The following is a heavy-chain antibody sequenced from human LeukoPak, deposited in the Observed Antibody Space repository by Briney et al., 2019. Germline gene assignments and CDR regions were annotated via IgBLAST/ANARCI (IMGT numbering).Heavy chain of an antibody. D-gene: IGHD4-23*01. Sequence: SQTLSLTCTVSGGSISSGDYYWSWLRQPPGKGLEWIGYIYYSGSTYYNPSLKSRVTISVDTSKNQFSLKLSSVTAADTAVYYCARLRVQNYGGNWGFDYWGQGTLVTVSS. J-gene: IGHJ4*02. CDR1: GGSISSGDYY. V-gene: IGHV4-30-4*01. CDR2: IYYSGST. CDR3: ARLRVQNYGGNWGFDY.